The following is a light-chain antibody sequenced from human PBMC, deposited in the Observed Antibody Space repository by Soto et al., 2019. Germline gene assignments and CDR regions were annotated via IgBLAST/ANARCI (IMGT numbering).Light chain of an antibody. V-gene: IGKV1-9*01. CDR2: AAS. CDR1: QGISSY. Sequence: DIQLTQSPSFLSASVGDRVTITCRASQGISSYLAWYQQKPGKAPKLLIYAASTLQSGVPSRFSGSGSGTEFTLTISSLQPEDFATYYCQQLNSYPFKITFGQGTRLEIK. J-gene: IGKJ5*01. CDR3: QQLNSYPFKIT.